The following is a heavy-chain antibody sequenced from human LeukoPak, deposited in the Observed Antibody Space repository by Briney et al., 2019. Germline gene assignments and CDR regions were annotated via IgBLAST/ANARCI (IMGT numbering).Heavy chain of an antibody. Sequence: PSETLSLTCTVSGGSISSYYWSWIRQPPGKGLEWIGYIYYSGSTNYNPSLKSRVTISVDTSKNQFSLKLSSVTAADTAVYYCARNTWQQLGKFDPWRQGTLVTVSS. D-gene: IGHD6-13*01. CDR3: ARNTWQQLGKFDP. V-gene: IGHV4-59*01. J-gene: IGHJ5*02. CDR2: IYYSGST. CDR1: GGSISSYY.